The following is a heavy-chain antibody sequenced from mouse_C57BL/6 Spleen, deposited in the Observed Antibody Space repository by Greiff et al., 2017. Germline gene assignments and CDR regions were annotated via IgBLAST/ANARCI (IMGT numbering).Heavy chain of an antibody. D-gene: IGHD2-4*01. CDR2: ISDGGSYT. CDR3: ARAYYYDGAWFAY. V-gene: IGHV5-4*03. J-gene: IGHJ3*01. CDR1: GFTFSSYA. Sequence: EVMLVESGGGLVKPGGSLKLSCAASGFTFSSYAMSWVRPTPEKRLEWVATISDGGSYTYYPDNVKGRFTISRDNAKNNLYLQMSHLKSEDTAMYYCARAYYYDGAWFAYWGQGTLVTVSA.